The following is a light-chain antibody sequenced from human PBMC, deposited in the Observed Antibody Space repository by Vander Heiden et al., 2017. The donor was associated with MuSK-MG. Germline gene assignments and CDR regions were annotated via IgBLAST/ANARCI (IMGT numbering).Light chain of an antibody. J-gene: IGLJ2*01. CDR3: QSYDSSLSTAI. CDR1: SSDIGAGYD. V-gene: IGLV1-40*01. CDR2: ADD. Sequence: QSVLTQPPSVSGAPGQRVTMSCTGSSSDIGAGYDVHWYQQSPGSAPKLIIFADDNRPSGVPDRFSGSKSDTSASLAITGLQAEDEADFYCQSYDSSLSTAIFGGGTKLTVL.